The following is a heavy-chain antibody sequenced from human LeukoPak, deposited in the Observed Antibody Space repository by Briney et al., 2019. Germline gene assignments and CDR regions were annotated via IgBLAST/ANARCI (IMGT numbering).Heavy chain of an antibody. D-gene: IGHD3-9*01. CDR3: ARALTPQASYYDILTGYYTNYYYYYGMDV. Sequence: ASVKVSCKASGYTFTGYYMHWVRQAPGQGLEWMGRLNPNSGGTNYAQKFQGRVTMTRDTSISTAYMELSRLRSDDTAVYYCARALTPQASYYDILTGYYTNYYYYYGMDVWGQGTTVTVSS. CDR2: LNPNSGGT. CDR1: GYTFTGYY. V-gene: IGHV1-2*06. J-gene: IGHJ6*02.